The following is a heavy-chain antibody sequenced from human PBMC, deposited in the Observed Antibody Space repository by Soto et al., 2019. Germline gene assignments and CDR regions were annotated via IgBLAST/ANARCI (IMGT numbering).Heavy chain of an antibody. V-gene: IGHV3-66*04. J-gene: IGHJ4*02. CDR3: ARHGYDYGGGYFDY. CDR2: IYSGGST. Sequence: EVQLVESGGGLVQPGGSLRLSCAASGVTVSSNHMSWVRQAPGKGLEWVSVIYSGGSTYYADSVKGRFTISRDNSKNTLYLQMKRLRAEDTAVYYCARHGYDYGGGYFDYWGQGTLVTVSS. D-gene: IGHD5-18*01. CDR1: GVTVSSNH.